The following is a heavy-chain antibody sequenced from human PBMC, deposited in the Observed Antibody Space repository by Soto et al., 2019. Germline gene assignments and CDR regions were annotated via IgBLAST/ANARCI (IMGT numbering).Heavy chain of an antibody. CDR3: ARTYVTDVVVVPAYKDYMDV. Sequence: QLQLQESGPGLVKPSETLSLTCTVSGGSISSSSSSWGWIRQPPGKGLEWLGIISYSGSTYYSPSLKSRVTISVDASKNLFALTLSSVTAADTAVYYCARTYVTDVVVVPAYKDYMDVWGKGTTVTVSS. J-gene: IGHJ6*03. V-gene: IGHV4-39*01. CDR2: ISYSGST. CDR1: GGSISSSSSS. D-gene: IGHD2-2*01.